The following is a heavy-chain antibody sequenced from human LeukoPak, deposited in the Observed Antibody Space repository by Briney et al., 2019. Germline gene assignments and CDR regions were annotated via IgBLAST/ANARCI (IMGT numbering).Heavy chain of an antibody. CDR1: GFTFSNYD. Sequence: PGGSLRLSCAASGFTFSNYDMHWVRQATGKGLEWVSAIGTAGDTYYPGSVEGRFTISRENAKNSFYLQMNSLRAGDTAVYYCARGREDCGGDCYSGDYWYFDLWGRGTLVTVSS. J-gene: IGHJ2*01. D-gene: IGHD2-21*02. CDR3: ARGREDCGGDCYSGDYWYFDL. V-gene: IGHV3-13*01. CDR2: IGTAGDT.